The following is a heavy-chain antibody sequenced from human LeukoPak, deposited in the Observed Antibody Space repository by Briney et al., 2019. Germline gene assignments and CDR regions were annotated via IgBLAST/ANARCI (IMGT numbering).Heavy chain of an antibody. D-gene: IGHD5-18*01. J-gene: IGHJ5*02. V-gene: IGHV4-34*01. CDR2: INHSGST. Sequence: SETLSLTCAVYGGSFSGYYWSWIRQPPGKGLEWIGEINHSGSTNYNPSLKSRVTISVDTSKNQFSLKLSSVTAADTAVYYRSRVKRIQLWLRGGWFDPWGQGTLVTVSS. CDR3: SRVKRIQLWLRGGWFDP. CDR1: GGSFSGYY.